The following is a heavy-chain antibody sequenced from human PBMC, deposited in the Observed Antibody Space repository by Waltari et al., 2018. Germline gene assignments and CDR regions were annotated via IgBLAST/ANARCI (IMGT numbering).Heavy chain of an antibody. Sequence: QVQLVQSGSELKQPAASVKVSCQPSRYTFISNDMNWLRQAPGQGLQWMGWINTKTGNPTYAQGFTGRFVFSLDTSVGTAYLQINSLEAADTAVYYCAAGLDYLSSYFDPWGQGTLVTVSS. D-gene: IGHD4-17*01. CDR1: RYTFISND. V-gene: IGHV7-4-1*02. CDR2: INTKTGNP. J-gene: IGHJ5*02. CDR3: AAGLDYLSSYFDP.